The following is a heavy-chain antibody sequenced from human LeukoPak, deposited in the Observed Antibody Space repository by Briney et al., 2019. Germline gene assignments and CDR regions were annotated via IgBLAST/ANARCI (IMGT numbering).Heavy chain of an antibody. CDR1: GFTFSSYA. CDR3: AKYPTPGIAVAGTDYFDY. J-gene: IGHJ4*02. V-gene: IGHV3-23*01. CDR2: ISGSGGST. D-gene: IGHD6-19*01. Sequence: GGSLRLSCAASGFTFSSYAMSWVRQAPGKGLEWVSAISGSGGSTYYADSVKGRFTFSRDNSNNTLYLQMNSLRAEDTAVYYCAKYPTPGIAVAGTDYFDYWGQGTLVTVFS.